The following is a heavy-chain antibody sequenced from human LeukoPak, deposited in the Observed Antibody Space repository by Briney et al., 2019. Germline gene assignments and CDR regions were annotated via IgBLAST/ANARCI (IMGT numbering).Heavy chain of an antibody. V-gene: IGHV4-34*01. J-gene: IGHJ5*02. CDR1: GGSFSGYY. CDR2: INHSGST. D-gene: IGHD6-19*01. CDR3: ARGLYSSGWLAP. Sequence: SETLSLTCAVYGGSFSGYYWSWIRPPPGKGLEWIGEINHSGSTNYNPSLKSRVTISVDTSKNQFSLKLSSVTAADTAVYYCARGLYSSGWLAPWGQGTLVTVSS.